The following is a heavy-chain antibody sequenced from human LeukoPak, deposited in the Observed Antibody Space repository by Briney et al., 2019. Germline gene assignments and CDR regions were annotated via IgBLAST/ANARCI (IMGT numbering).Heavy chain of an antibody. V-gene: IGHV4-59*01. CDR1: GGSISNYY. CDR3: ARDGLGDILTGYYHNWFDP. J-gene: IGHJ5*02. Sequence: PSETLSLTCTVSGGSISNYYWSWIRQPPGKGLEWIGYIYHSGATNYNPSLKSRVTISVDTSKNQFSLKLSSVTAADTAVYYCARDGLGDILTGYYHNWFDPWGQGTLVTVSS. D-gene: IGHD3-9*01. CDR2: IYHSGAT.